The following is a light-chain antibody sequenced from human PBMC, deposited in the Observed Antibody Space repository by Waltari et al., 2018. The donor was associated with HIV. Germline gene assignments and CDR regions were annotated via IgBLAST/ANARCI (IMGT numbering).Light chain of an antibody. CDR3: CSYAGSYTLV. J-gene: IGLJ3*02. CDR1: SSAVGGYKY. Sequence: QSALTQPRSVSGSPGQSVTISCTGTSSAVGGYKYVSWYQQHPGKAPKRMIYDVSKRPSGVPDRFSRSKSGNTASLTISGLQAEDEADYYCCSYAGSYTLVFGGGTKLTVL. CDR2: DVS. V-gene: IGLV2-11*01.